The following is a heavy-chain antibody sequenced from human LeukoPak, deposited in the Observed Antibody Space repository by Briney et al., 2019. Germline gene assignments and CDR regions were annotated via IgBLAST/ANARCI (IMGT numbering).Heavy chain of an antibody. J-gene: IGHJ4*02. CDR1: GFTFDDYT. Sequence: GGSLRLSCAASGFTFDDYTMHWVRQAPGKGLEWVSLISWDGGSTYYADSVKGRFTISRDNSKNSLYLQMNSLRTEDTALYYCAKAERITMVRGDGGYYFDYWGQGTLVTVSS. D-gene: IGHD3-10*01. CDR2: ISWDGGST. CDR3: AKAERITMVRGDGGYYFDY. V-gene: IGHV3-43*01.